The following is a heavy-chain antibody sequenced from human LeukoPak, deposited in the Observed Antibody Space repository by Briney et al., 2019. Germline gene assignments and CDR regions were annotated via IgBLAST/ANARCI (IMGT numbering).Heavy chain of an antibody. D-gene: IGHD4-17*01. CDR2: ISSSSSYI. V-gene: IGHV3-21*04. CDR1: GFTFSSYS. CDR3: ARELDNLSVTPVIDAFDI. J-gene: IGHJ3*02. Sequence: PGGSLRLSCAASGFTFSSYSMNWVRQAPGKGLEWVSSISSSSSYIYYADSVKGRFTISRDNSKNTLYLQMNSLRAEDTAVYYCARELDNLSVTPVIDAFDIWGQGTMVTVSS.